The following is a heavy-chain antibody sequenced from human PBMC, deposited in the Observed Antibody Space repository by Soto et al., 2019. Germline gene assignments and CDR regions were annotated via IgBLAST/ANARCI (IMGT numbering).Heavy chain of an antibody. CDR1: GGSISSYY. CDR3: ARDRLNWFDP. Sequence: PSETLSLTCTVSGGSISSYYWSWIRQPPGKGLEWIGYIYYSGSTNYNPSLKSRVTISVDTSKNQFSLKLSSVTAADTAVYYCARDRLNWFDPWGQGTLVTVS. D-gene: IGHD2-21*01. V-gene: IGHV4-59*01. CDR2: IYYSGST. J-gene: IGHJ5*02.